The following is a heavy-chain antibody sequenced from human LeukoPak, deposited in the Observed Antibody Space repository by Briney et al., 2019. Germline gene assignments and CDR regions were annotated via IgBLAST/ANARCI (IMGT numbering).Heavy chain of an antibody. D-gene: IGHD6-19*01. CDR2: ISSSGSTI. J-gene: IGHJ4*02. Sequence: GGSLRLSCAASGFTFSSYEMNWVRQAPGKGLEWVSYISSSGSTIYFADSVKGRFTISRDNAKNSLYLQMNSLRAEDTAVYYCARDFDSSGWYLGAYWGQGTLVTVSS. V-gene: IGHV3-48*03. CDR1: GFTFSSYE. CDR3: ARDFDSSGWYLGAY.